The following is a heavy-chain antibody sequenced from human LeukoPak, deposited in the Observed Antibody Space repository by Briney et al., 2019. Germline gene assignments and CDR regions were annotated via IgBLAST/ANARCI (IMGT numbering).Heavy chain of an antibody. CDR1: GFTFSSYA. V-gene: IGHV3-23*01. CDR3: AKGGERITIFGVVPWGFDL. D-gene: IGHD3-3*01. Sequence: GGSLRLPCAASGFTFSSYAMSWVRQAPGKGLEWVSSISGSGGSTFYADSVKGRFTISRDNSKNTLYLQMNSLRAEDTAVYYCAKGGERITIFGVVPWGFDLWGRGTLVTVSS. CDR2: ISGSGGST. J-gene: IGHJ2*01.